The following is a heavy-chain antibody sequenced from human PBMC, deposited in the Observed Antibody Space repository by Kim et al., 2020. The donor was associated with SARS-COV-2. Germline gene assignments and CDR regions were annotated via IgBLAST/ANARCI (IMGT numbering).Heavy chain of an antibody. V-gene: IGHV4-59*01. CDR3: ARDHRGVLQYTANWYFDL. CDR2: IYYSGST. D-gene: IGHD3-16*01. J-gene: IGHJ2*01. Sequence: SETLSLTCTVSGGSISSYYWSWIRQPPGKGLEWIGYIYYSGSTNYNPSLKSRVPISVDTSQNQFSLELSSVTAADTAVYYCARDHRGVLQYTANWYFDLWGRGTLVTVSS. CDR1: GGSISSYY.